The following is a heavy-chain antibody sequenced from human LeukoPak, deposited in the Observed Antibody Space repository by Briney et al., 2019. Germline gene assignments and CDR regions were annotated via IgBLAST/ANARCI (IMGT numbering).Heavy chain of an antibody. CDR3: ARGYFQTTGVLDY. D-gene: IGHD2/OR15-2a*01. Sequence: PGRSLRLFCAAAGVTFSSGGKNWVRQGPGEGLELVATIKPDGNEKYHVDSVKGRFTISRDNAKNLVHLQMSSLRVEDTAVYYCARGYFQTTGVLDYWGQGILVTVSS. CDR1: GVTFSSGG. CDR2: IKPDGNEK. V-gene: IGHV3-7*05. J-gene: IGHJ4*02.